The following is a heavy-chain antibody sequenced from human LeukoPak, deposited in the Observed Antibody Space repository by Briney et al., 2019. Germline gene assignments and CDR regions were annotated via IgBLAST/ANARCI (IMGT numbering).Heavy chain of an antibody. J-gene: IGHJ4*02. CDR1: GFTFSSYS. CDR2: ISSSSSTI. V-gene: IGHV3-48*04. CDR3: ARDKYDFWSGYSYYFDY. Sequence: PGGSLRLSCAASGFTFSSYSMNWVRQAPGKGLEWVSYISSSSSTIYYADSVKGRFTISRDNAMNSLYLQMNSLRAEDTAVYYCARDKYDFWSGYSYYFDYWGQGTLVTVSS. D-gene: IGHD3-3*01.